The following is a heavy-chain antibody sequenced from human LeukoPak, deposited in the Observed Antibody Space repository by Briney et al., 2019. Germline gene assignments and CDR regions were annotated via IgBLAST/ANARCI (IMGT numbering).Heavy chain of an antibody. CDR2: IYPGDSDT. CDR3: ARRSTNGYEYFDY. J-gene: IGHJ4*02. V-gene: IGHV5-51*01. Sequence: GESLKISCKGSGSSFTTYWIGWVRQLPGKSLEWMGIIYPGDSDTRYSPSFQGQVTISADKSISTAYLQWSSLKASDTAIYYCARRSTNGYEYFDYWGQGTLVTVSS. D-gene: IGHD5-12*01. CDR1: GSSFTTYW.